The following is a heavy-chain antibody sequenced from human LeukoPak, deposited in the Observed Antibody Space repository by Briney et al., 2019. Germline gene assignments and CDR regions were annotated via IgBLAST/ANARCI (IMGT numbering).Heavy chain of an antibody. V-gene: IGHV3-30*02. D-gene: IGHD1-26*01. CDR1: GFTFSSYG. J-gene: IGHJ2*01. CDR2: IRYDGSNK. CDR3: AEDTSKGATYWYFDL. Sequence: GGSLRLSCAASGFTFSSYGMHWVRQAPGKGLEWVAFIRYDGSNKYYADSVKGRFTISRDNSKNTLYLQMNSLRAEDTAVYYCAEDTSKGATYWYFDLWGRGTLVTVSS.